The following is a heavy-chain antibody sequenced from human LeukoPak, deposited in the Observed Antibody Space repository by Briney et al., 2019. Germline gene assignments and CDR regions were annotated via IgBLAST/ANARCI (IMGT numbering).Heavy chain of an antibody. V-gene: IGHV3-30*18. Sequence: GGSLRLSCAASGVPFSIYGMHWVRQAPGKGLEGGAAISYDGSKEYSADSVKGRFTISRDSSKKPLYLQMNSLRAEDTAVYYCAKEQASAAVYPAFDYWGQGILVTVSS. CDR2: ISYDGSKE. CDR3: AKEQASAAVYPAFDY. CDR1: GVPFSIYG. D-gene: IGHD6-13*01. J-gene: IGHJ4*02.